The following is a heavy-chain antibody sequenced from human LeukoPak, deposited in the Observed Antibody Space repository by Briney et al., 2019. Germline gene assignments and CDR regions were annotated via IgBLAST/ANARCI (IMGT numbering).Heavy chain of an antibody. CDR1: GSYW. CDR2: INSDGSWT. D-gene: IGHD3-16*01. J-gene: IGHJ5*02. V-gene: IGHV3-74*01. CDR3: AREELGSSLGFDP. Sequence: GSLRLSCAASGSYWMHWVRQAPGKGLVWVSHINSDGSWTSYADSVKGRFTISRDNSKNTLYLQMNSLRAEDTAVYYCAREELGSSLGFDPWGQGTLVTVSS.